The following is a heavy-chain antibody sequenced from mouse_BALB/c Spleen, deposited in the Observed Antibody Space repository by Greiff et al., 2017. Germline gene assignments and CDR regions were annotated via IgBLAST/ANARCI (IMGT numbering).Heavy chain of an antibody. CDR1: GYAFTNYL. V-gene: IGHV1-54*01. CDR2: INPGSGGT. Sequence: VQLKQSGAELVRPGTSVKVSCKASGYAFTNYLIEWVKQRPGQGLEWIGVINPGSGGTNYNEKFKGKATLTADKSSSTAYMQLSRLTSDDSAVYFCARSDYGNYAWFAYWGQGTLVTVSA. D-gene: IGHD2-1*01. CDR3: ARSDYGNYAWFAY. J-gene: IGHJ3*01.